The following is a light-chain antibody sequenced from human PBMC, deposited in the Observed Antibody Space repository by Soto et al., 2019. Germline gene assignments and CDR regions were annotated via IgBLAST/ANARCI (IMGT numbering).Light chain of an antibody. CDR1: QDISNY. Sequence: DIQITQSPSSLSESVGDRVTITFQASQDISNYLNWYQQKPGKAPKLLIYDASNLETGVPSRFSGSASGTDFTFTISSLQPEDIATYYCQQGFTFGPGTKVDIK. V-gene: IGKV1-33*01. CDR2: DAS. J-gene: IGKJ3*01. CDR3: QQGFT.